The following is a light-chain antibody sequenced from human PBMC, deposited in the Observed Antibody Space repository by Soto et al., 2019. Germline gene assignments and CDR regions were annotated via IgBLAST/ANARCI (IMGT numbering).Light chain of an antibody. J-gene: IGKJ4*01. CDR2: AAS. Sequence: DIQMTQSPSSLSASVGDRVTITCRASQSISNFLNWYQQKPGKAPKLLIYAASSLQSGVPSRFSGSGSGTDFTLTISSLQPEDFATYYCQQSYRTFFTFGGGTKVDIK. CDR3: QQSYRTFFT. V-gene: IGKV1-39*01. CDR1: QSISNF.